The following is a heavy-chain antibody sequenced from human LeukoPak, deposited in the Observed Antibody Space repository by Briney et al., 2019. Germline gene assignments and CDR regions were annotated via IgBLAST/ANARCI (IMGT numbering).Heavy chain of an antibody. J-gene: IGHJ4*02. D-gene: IGHD2-8*02. CDR2: IYYSGSI. CDR1: GASISSYY. V-gene: IGHV4-59*08. Sequence: SETLSLTCTVSGASISSYYWSWIRQPPGKGLEWIGDIYYSGSIKYNPSLKSRVTMSVDTSKNQFSLKLNSVTPEDTAVYYCVRSQYWRFDDWGQGTLVTVSS. CDR3: VRSQYWRFDD.